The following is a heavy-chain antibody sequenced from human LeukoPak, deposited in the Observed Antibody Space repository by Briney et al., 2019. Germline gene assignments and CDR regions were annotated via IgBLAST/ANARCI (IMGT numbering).Heavy chain of an antibody. V-gene: IGHV1-46*01. CDR2: INPSGGST. J-gene: IGHJ4*02. CDR1: GYTFTSYY. CDR3: AREGREYYYDSSGYQDLDY. Sequence: ASVKVSCKASGYTFTSYYMHWVRQAPGQGLEWMGIINPSGGSTSYAQKFQGRVTMTRDTSTSTVYMELSSLRSEDTAVYYCAREGREYYYDSSGYQDLDYWGQGTLVTVSS. D-gene: IGHD3-22*01.